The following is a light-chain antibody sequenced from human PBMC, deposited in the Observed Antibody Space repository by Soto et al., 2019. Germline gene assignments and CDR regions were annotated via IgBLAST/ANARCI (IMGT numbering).Light chain of an antibody. CDR2: GAS. V-gene: IGKV3-20*01. CDR1: QSVSDK. Sequence: EVLMPQSPDTLYASPGERVTLSSRASQSVSDKLAWYQQKPGQGHRLLIYGASTRATGIPARFSGSGSGTDFTLTISRLEPEDFALYYCQQYATSPLTFGRGTKVDIK. J-gene: IGKJ4*01. CDR3: QQYATSPLT.